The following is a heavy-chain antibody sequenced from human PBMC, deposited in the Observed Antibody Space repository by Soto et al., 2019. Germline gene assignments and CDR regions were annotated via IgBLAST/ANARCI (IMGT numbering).Heavy chain of an antibody. J-gene: IGHJ3*02. CDR3: EREKEVVIAALDI. V-gene: IGHV3-23*01. CDR2: VSDNGGSRGGT. Sequence: QPGGSLRLSCKASGFMFNNSAMTWVRQAPGQGLQWVASVSDNGGSRGGTYYADSVKGRFTISRDNSKNTLYLQLDSLTGADTAVYYCEREKEVVIAALDIWGQGTMVTVSS. CDR1: GFMFNNSA. D-gene: IGHD2-21*01.